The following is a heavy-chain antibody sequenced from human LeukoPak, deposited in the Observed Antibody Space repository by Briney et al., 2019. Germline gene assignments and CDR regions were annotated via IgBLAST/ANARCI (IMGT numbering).Heavy chain of an antibody. CDR3: ARDMISTVGATYLDH. CDR1: GFTFSTYE. Sequence: LPGGSLRLSCAASGFTFSTYEMNWVRQAPGKGLEWVSYISGGGETRYYADSVKGRFTISRDNAKNSLYLQMNSLREEDTAVYYCARDMISTVGATYLDHWGQGTLVTVSS. D-gene: IGHD1-26*01. J-gene: IGHJ4*02. CDR2: ISGGGETR. V-gene: IGHV3-48*03.